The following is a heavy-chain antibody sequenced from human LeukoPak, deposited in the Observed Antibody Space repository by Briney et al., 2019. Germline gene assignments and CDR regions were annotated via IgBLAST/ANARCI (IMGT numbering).Heavy chain of an antibody. CDR3: ARDGDYYDSSGSTHAFDI. Sequence: PSETLSLTCTVSGGSISSSSYYWGWIRQPPGKGLEWIGSIYYSGSTYYNPSLKSRVTISLDTSKNQFSLKLSSVTAADTAVYYCARDGDYYDSSGSTHAFDIWGQGTMVTVSS. D-gene: IGHD3-22*01. J-gene: IGHJ3*02. V-gene: IGHV4-39*07. CDR2: IYYSGST. CDR1: GGSISSSSYY.